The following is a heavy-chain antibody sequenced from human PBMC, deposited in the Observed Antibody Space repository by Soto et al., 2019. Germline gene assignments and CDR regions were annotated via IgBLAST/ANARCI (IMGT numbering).Heavy chain of an antibody. J-gene: IGHJ4*02. CDR3: ARGRPLGRHLRNGGKTYYLDY. V-gene: IGHV4-34*01. Sequence: SETLSLTCAVYGGSFSGYYWSWIRQPPGKGLEWIGEINHSGSTNYNPSLKSRVTISVDTSKNQFSLKLSSVTAADTAVYYCARGRPLGRHLRNGGKTYYLDYWGQGTLVTVSS. D-gene: IGHD1-1*01. CDR2: INHSGST. CDR1: GGSFSGYY.